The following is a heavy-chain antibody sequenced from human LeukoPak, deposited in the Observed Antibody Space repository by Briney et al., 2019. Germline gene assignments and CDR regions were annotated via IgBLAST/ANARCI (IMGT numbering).Heavy chain of an antibody. CDR3: ARSEGHYDSSGYWISYFDY. V-gene: IGHV5-51*01. D-gene: IGHD3-22*01. Sequence: GESLKISCKGSGYIFTSYWIGWVRQMPGKGLEWMGIIYPGDSDTRYSPSFQGQVTISADKSISTAYLQWSSLKASDTAMYYCARSEGHYDSSGYWISYFDYWGQGTLVTVSS. CDR1: GYIFTSYW. CDR2: IYPGDSDT. J-gene: IGHJ4*02.